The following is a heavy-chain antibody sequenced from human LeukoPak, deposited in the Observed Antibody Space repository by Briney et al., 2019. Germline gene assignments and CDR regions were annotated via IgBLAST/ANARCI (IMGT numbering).Heavy chain of an antibody. J-gene: IGHJ4*02. V-gene: IGHV5-51*01. CDR2: IFPGDSDT. D-gene: IGHD1-1*01. CDR3: ATTRSG. Sequence: GESLKISCKASGYSFTTYWIGWVRQMPGKGLEWMGIIFPGDSDTRYSPSFQGQVTISVDTSISTVYLQWSSLKASDTAMYFCATTRSGWGLGTLVTVSS. CDR1: GYSFTTYW.